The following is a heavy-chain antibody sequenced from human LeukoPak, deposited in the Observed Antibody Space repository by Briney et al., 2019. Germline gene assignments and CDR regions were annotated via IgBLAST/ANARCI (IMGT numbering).Heavy chain of an antibody. V-gene: IGHV3-30-3*01. Sequence: PGGALRLSCAASGFTFSSYAMHWVRQAPGKGLEGVAVISYDGSNKYYADSVKGRFTISRDNSKNTLYLQMNTLRAEDTAVYYCARSDYRDYAIVYWGQGTLVTVSS. CDR2: ISYDGSNK. CDR1: GFTFSSYA. D-gene: IGHD4-17*01. J-gene: IGHJ4*02. CDR3: ARSDYRDYAIVY.